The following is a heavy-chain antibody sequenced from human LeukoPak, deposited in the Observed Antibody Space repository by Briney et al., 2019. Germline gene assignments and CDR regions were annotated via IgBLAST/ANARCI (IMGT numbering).Heavy chain of an antibody. J-gene: IGHJ1*01. CDR2: IIPIFGTA. CDR3: ARDYYDSSGYYLNSQH. CDR1: GGTFSSYA. D-gene: IGHD3-22*01. V-gene: IGHV1-69*05. Sequence: ASVKVSCKASGGTFSSYAISWVRQAPGQGLEWMGGIIPIFGTANYAQKFQGRVTITTDESTSTAYMELSSLRSEDTAVYYCARDYYDSSGYYLNSQHWGQGTLVTVYS.